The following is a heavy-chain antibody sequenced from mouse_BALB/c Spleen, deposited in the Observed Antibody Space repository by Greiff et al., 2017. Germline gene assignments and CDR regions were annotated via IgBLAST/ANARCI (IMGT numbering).Heavy chain of an antibody. CDR1: GFSLTSYG. CDR3: TRDRFYAMDY. V-gene: IGHV2-2*02. Sequence: VKVVESGPGLVQPSQSLSITCTVSGFSLTSYGVHWVRQSPGKGLEWLGVIWSGGSTDYNAAFISRLSISKDNSKSQVFFKMNSLQANDTAIYYCTRDRFYAMDYWGQGTSVTVSS. J-gene: IGHJ4*01. CDR2: IWSGGST. D-gene: IGHD2-14*01.